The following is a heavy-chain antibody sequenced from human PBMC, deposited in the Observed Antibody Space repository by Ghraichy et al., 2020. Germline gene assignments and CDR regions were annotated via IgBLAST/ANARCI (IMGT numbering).Heavy chain of an antibody. CDR2: INHSGST. CDR1: GGSFSGYY. Sequence: SETLSLTCAVYGGSFSGYYWSWIRQPPGKGLEWIGEINHSGSTNYNPSLKSRVTISVDTSKNQFSLKLSSVTAADTAVYYFARGNREEEQQLVDYWGQGTLVTVSS. CDR3: ARGNREEEQQLVDY. V-gene: IGHV4-34*01. J-gene: IGHJ4*02. D-gene: IGHD6-13*01.